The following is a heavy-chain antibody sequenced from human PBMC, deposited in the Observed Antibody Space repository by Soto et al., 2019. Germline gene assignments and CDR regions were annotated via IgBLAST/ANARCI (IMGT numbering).Heavy chain of an antibody. CDR2: FDPEDAET. CDR1: GYTLTELS. Sequence: ASVKVSCKVSGYTLTELSMHWVRQPPGKGLGWMGGFDPEDAETIYARSFQGRVTMTEDTSADTAYMELSSLRSEDTAVYYCAAGVVPYGMDVWGQGTTVTVS. V-gene: IGHV1-24*01. D-gene: IGHD2-15*01. J-gene: IGHJ6*02. CDR3: AAGVVPYGMDV.